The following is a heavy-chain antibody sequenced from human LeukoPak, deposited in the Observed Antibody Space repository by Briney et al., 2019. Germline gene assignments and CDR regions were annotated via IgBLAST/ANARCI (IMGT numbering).Heavy chain of an antibody. CDR3: ARGLASGYPPIPFDY. V-gene: IGHV4-59*12. D-gene: IGHD3-3*01. CDR2: IYYSETT. J-gene: IGHJ4*02. Sequence: SETLSLTCSVSGGSISNYFWSWIRQPPGKGLECIGFIYYSETTNYNPSFKSRVTISVDTSKNEFSLNLTSVTAADTAVYYCARGLASGYPPIPFDYWGQGTLVTVSS. CDR1: GGSISNYF.